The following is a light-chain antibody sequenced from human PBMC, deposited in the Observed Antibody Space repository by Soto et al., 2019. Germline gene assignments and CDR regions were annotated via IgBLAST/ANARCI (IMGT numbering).Light chain of an antibody. CDR3: QQHYNWPPLN. J-gene: IGKJ4*01. CDR1: QGVGIH. Sequence: EVVLTQSTGTLSLSPGERATLSCRASQGVGIHLAWYQQKPCRAPRRLIYEASNRATGITARFSGSGSGTEFISTITSLEANACAVYYCQQHYNWPPLNCGGGNKVEIK. V-gene: IGKV3-11*01. CDR2: EAS.